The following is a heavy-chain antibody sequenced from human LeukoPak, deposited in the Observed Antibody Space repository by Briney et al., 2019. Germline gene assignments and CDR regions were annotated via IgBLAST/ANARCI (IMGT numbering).Heavy chain of an antibody. CDR2: ISSSSSYI. J-gene: IGHJ4*02. Sequence: PGGSLRLSCAASGFTFGSYSMNWVRQAPGKGLEWVSSISSSSSYISYADSVKGRFTISRGNAKNSLYLQMNSLRAEDTAVYYCARSVGYCSSTSCYSTYFDYWGQGTLVTVSS. CDR1: GFTFGSYS. D-gene: IGHD2-2*02. CDR3: ARSVGYCSSTSCYSTYFDY. V-gene: IGHV3-21*01.